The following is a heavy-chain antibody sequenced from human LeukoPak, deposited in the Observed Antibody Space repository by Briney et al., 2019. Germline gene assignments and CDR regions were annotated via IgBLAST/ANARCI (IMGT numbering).Heavy chain of an antibody. CDR1: GGSVSSGSYY. D-gene: IGHD4-23*01. CDR2: IYHSGST. CDR3: ARSRPDYGGNSGGAFDI. Sequence: SETLSLTCTVSGGSVSSGSYYWSWIRQPPGKGLEWIGYIYHSGSTYYNPSLKSRVTISVDRSKNQFSLKLSSVTAADTAVYYCARSRPDYGGNSGGAFDIWGQGTMVTVSS. J-gene: IGHJ3*02. V-gene: IGHV4-30-2*01.